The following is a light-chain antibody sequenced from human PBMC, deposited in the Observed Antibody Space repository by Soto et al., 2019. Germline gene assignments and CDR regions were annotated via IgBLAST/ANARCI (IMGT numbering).Light chain of an antibody. J-gene: IGKJ4*01. CDR3: QQYVDSPLT. V-gene: IGKV3-20*01. CDR2: GTS. Sequence: EIVLTQSPGTLSLSPGERASLSRRASQTVSRSYLAWYQQRPGQAPRLLIYGTSTRATGIPDRFSGSGSGTDFTLTISRLEPEDFAVYYCQQYVDSPLTFGGGTKVDIK. CDR1: QTVSRSY.